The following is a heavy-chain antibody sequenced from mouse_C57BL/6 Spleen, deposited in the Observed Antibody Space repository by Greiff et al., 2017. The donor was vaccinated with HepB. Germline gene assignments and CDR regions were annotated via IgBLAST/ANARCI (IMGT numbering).Heavy chain of an antibody. V-gene: IGHV1-81*01. D-gene: IGHD2-5*01. Sequence: QVQLQQSGAELARPGASVKLSCTASGFTFTSYGISWVRQRTGQGLEWIGEIYPRSGNTYYNEKFKGKATLTADKYSSTAYMELRSLTSEDSAVYFCARRENSDYEDDYWGKGTTLTVSS. J-gene: IGHJ2*01. CDR1: GFTFTSYG. CDR3: ARRENSDYEDDY. CDR2: IYPRSGNT.